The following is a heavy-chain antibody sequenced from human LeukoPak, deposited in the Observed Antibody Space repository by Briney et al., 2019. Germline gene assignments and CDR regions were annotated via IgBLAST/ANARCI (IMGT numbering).Heavy chain of an antibody. CDR3: ARDYYYGSGRNHFDY. CDR1: GGSISSYY. V-gene: IGHV4-59*01. Sequence: SETLSLTCTVSGGSISSYYWSWIRQPPGKGLEWIGYIYYSGSTNYNPSLKSRVTISVDTSKNQFSLKLSSVTAADTAVYYCARDYYYGSGRNHFDYWGQGTLVTVSS. D-gene: IGHD3-10*01. J-gene: IGHJ4*02. CDR2: IYYSGST.